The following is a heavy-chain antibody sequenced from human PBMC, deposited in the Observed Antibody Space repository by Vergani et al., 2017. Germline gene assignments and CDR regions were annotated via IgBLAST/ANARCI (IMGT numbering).Heavy chain of an antibody. Sequence: QVQLVQSGAEVKKPGASVQVSCKASGYTFTGYYMHWVRQAPGQGLEWMGWINPNSGGTNYAQKFQGRVTMTRDTSISTAYMELSRLRSDDTAVYYCARDGPGPNCSXISCHYYYYYYMDVWGKGTTVTVSS. V-gene: IGHV1-2*02. CDR1: GYTFTGYY. J-gene: IGHJ6*03. CDR3: ARDGPGPNCSXISCHYYYYYYMDV. D-gene: IGHD2-2*01. CDR2: INPNSGGT.